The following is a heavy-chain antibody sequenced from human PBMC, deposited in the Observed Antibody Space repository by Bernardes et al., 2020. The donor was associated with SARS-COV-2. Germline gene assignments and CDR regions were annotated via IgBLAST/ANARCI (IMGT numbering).Heavy chain of an antibody. V-gene: IGHV4-39*01. CDR2: IYYSGTT. CDR3: ARQELHPLGYFNGLHV. J-gene: IGHJ6*02. CDR1: GGSIRSSDYY. Sequence: SETLSLTCTVSGGSIRSSDYYWVWLRQPPGRGPEWIGTIYYSGTTYYSPSLQSRLTMSVDTSKNQFSLRLTSVTAADTAVYYCARQELHPLGYFNGLHVWGQGTTVTVSS. D-gene: IGHD1-26*01.